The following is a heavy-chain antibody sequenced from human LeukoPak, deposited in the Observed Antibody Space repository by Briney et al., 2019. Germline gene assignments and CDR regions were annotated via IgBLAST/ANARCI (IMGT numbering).Heavy chain of an antibody. CDR2: ISSSSSYI. Sequence: GGSLRLSCAASGFTFSSYSMSWVRQAPGKGLEWVSSISSSSSYIYYADSVKGRFTISRDNSKNTLYLQMNTLRAEDTAVYYCAKSPIGYCSGGICFSEFDYWGQGILVTVSS. V-gene: IGHV3-21*04. J-gene: IGHJ4*02. D-gene: IGHD2-15*01. CDR3: AKSPIGYCSGGICFSEFDY. CDR1: GFTFSSYS.